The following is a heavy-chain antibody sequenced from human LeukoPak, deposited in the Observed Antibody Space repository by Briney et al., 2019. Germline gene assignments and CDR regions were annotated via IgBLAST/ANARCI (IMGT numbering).Heavy chain of an antibody. CDR2: ISYDGSNK. CDR1: GFTFSSYG. CDR3: AKDRAEDSSDGMDV. Sequence: GGSLRLSCAASGFTFSSYGMHWVRQAPGKGLEWVAVISYDGSNKYYADSVKGRFTISRDNSKNTLYLQMNSLRAEDTAVYYCAKDRAEDSSDGMDVWGQGTTVTVSS. V-gene: IGHV3-30*18. D-gene: IGHD2-15*01. J-gene: IGHJ6*02.